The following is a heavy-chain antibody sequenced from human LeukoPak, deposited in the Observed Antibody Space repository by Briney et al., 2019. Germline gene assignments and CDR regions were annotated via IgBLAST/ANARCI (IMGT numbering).Heavy chain of an antibody. CDR2: ISASGGSA. V-gene: IGHV3-23*01. Sequence: GGSLRLSCAASGFTFSSCAMSWVRQAPGQGLEWVSGISASGGSAYYADSVKGRFTISRDNSKNTLYLQMNSLRAEDTAVYYCAKDKAGGSYLGGGQGTLVTVSS. CDR1: GFTFSSCA. J-gene: IGHJ4*02. CDR3: AKDKAGGSYLG. D-gene: IGHD1-26*01.